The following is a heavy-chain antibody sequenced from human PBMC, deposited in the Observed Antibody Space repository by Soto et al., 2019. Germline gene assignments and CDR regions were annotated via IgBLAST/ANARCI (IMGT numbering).Heavy chain of an antibody. CDR1: GFTFSSYA. Sequence: EVQLLESGGGLVQPGGSLRLSCAASGFTFSSYAMSWVRQAPGKGLEWVSAISGSGGSTYYADSVKGRFTISRDNSKNTLYLQMNSLRAEDTAVYYCPKDKYVYGDYVGWFDPWGQGTLVTVSS. J-gene: IGHJ5*02. CDR2: ISGSGGST. D-gene: IGHD4-17*01. V-gene: IGHV3-23*01. CDR3: PKDKYVYGDYVGWFDP.